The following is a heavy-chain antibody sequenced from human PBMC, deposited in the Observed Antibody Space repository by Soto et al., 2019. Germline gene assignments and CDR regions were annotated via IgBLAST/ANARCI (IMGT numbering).Heavy chain of an antibody. CDR3: ARGPIVVGPAAAPLYYYYYGMDV. D-gene: IGHD2-2*01. Sequence: QVQLVQSGAEVKKPGSSVKVSCKASGGTFSSYAISWVRQAPGQGLEWMGGIIPIFGTANYAQKFQGRVTITADEATSTAYKELSSLRSEDTAVYYCARGPIVVGPAAAPLYYYYYGMDVGGQGTTVTVSS. CDR1: GGTFSSYA. CDR2: IIPIFGTA. V-gene: IGHV1-69*01. J-gene: IGHJ6*02.